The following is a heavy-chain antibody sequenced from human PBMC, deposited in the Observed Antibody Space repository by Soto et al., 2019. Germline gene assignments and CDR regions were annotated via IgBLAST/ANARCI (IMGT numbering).Heavy chain of an antibody. CDR2: ISAYNGNT. V-gene: IGHV1-18*01. CDR3: ARTDSRPRDCDY. D-gene: IGHD6-13*01. J-gene: IGHJ4*02. CDR1: GYTFTSYG. Sequence: QVQLVQSGAEVKKPGASVKVSCKASGYTFTSYGITWVRQAPGQGLEWMGWISAYNGNTNYAQKLRGRVTMTTYTSTSTAYMEPRSLRSDGTAVYYCARTDSRPRDCDYWGQGPLVTVSS.